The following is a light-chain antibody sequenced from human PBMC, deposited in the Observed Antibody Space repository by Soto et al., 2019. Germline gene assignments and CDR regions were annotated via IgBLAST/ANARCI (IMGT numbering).Light chain of an antibody. Sequence: QSVLTQPASVSGAPGQRVTISCTGGSSNIGAGYDVHWYRQLPGTAPELLIYDNSNRPSGVPARFSGSKSGTSASLAITGLQADDEADYYCISYRGSDTSYVFGTGTKLTVL. CDR2: DNS. CDR3: ISYRGSDTSYV. V-gene: IGLV1-40*01. J-gene: IGLJ1*01. CDR1: SSNIGAGYD.